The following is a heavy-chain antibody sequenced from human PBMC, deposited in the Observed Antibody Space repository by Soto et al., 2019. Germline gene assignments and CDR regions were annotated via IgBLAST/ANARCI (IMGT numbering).Heavy chain of an antibody. J-gene: IGHJ4*02. CDR2: LYYGRSA. D-gene: IGHD3-22*01. Sequence: QVQLQESGPGLVKPSETLSLTCAVSGDSISSYYCMWIRQPPGKGLESIGYLYYGRSANYNPSLKSRVTWSLDTSTNQCSLTLSSITAADTAVYFCALRSMAVVPEYWGQGTLVTVSS. V-gene: IGHV4-59*01. CDR1: GDSISSYY. CDR3: ALRSMAVVPEY.